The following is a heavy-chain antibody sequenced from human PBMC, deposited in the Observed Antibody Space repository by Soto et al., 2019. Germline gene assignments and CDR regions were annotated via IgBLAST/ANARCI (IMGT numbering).Heavy chain of an antibody. J-gene: IGHJ6*01. CDR2: IYPGDSDT. V-gene: IGHV5-51*01. CDR1: GYSFTSYW. Sequence: PGESLKISCKGSGYSFTSYWIGWVRQMPGKGLDWMGIIYPGDSDTRYSPSFQGQVTISADKSISTAYLQWSSLKASDTAMYYCARHLGAAAGTLYGMDVWGQGTTVTVSS. D-gene: IGHD6-13*01. CDR3: ARHLGAAAGTLYGMDV.